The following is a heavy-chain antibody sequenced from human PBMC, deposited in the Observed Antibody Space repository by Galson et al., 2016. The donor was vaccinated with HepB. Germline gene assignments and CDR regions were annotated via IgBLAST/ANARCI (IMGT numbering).Heavy chain of an antibody. CDR2: ISSGSDGYI. CDR3: ARVRYSSSWYVLWYFDL. V-gene: IGHV3-21*01. Sequence: SLRLSCAASGFTFSRDSMIWVRQAPGKGLEWVSSISSGSDGYIYYADSVKGRFTISRDNAKNSLLLQMNSLRAEDTAVYYCARVRYSSSWYVLWYFDLWGRGTPVTVSS. J-gene: IGHJ2*01. D-gene: IGHD6-13*01. CDR1: GFTFSRDS.